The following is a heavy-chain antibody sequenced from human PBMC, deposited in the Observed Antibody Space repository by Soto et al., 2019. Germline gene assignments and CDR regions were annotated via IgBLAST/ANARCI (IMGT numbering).Heavy chain of an antibody. D-gene: IGHD6-13*01. CDR2: INRDGSKK. J-gene: IGHJ3*02. CDR3: ARDVAQGSSSLHLDAFAS. CDR1: GFTLSAYW. V-gene: IGHV3-7*05. Sequence: EVQLEESGGDVVQPGGSLRLSCAASGFTLSAYWMTWVRQAPGKGLEWVANINRDGSKKSYLDSVRGRFTISRDKGGNSLYLQMDSLRAHNTALYYCARDVAQGSSSLHLDAFASWGQGTMVTVSS.